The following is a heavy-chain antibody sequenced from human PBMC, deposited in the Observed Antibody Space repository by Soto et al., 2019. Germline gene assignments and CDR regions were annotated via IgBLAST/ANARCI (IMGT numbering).Heavy chain of an antibody. CDR3: ARQVYTVVTPIDF. CDR2: ISGDRAYI. CDR1: GFTFSAYS. V-gene: IGHV3-48*02. D-gene: IGHD2-21*02. J-gene: IGHJ4*02. Sequence: LRLSCVASGFTFSAYSMNWVRQAPGKGLEWLSYISGDRAYIYYADSVRGRFTISRDNAENSLYLQMDNLRDEDTALYYCARQVYTVVTPIDFWGQGTLVTVSS.